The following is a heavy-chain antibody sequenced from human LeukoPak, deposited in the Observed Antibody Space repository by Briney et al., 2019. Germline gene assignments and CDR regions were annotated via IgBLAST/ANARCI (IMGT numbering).Heavy chain of an antibody. CDR3: ARAATPTGKESQLARIPYYMDV. D-gene: IGHD1-26*01. J-gene: IGHJ6*03. V-gene: IGHV3-7*03. CDR2: IKQDGSEK. Sequence: PGGSLRLSCAASGFTFSSYWMSWVRQAPGKGLEWVANIKQDGSEKCYVDSVKGRFTISRDNAKNSLYLQMNSLRAEDTAVYYCARAATPTGKESQLARIPYYMDVWGKGTTVTVPS. CDR1: GFTFSSYW.